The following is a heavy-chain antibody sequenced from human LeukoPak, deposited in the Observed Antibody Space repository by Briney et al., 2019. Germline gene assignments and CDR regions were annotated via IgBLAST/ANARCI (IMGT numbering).Heavy chain of an antibody. Sequence: GASVKVSCTASGYTFTGSYMHWVRQAPGQGLEWMGWINPNSGGTNYAQKFQGRVTMTRDTSISTAYMGLSRLRSDDTAVYYCAKIGYSYGSDYWGQGTLVTVSS. CDR3: AKIGYSYGSDY. D-gene: IGHD5-18*01. CDR2: INPNSGGT. CDR1: GYTFTGSY. V-gene: IGHV1-2*02. J-gene: IGHJ4*02.